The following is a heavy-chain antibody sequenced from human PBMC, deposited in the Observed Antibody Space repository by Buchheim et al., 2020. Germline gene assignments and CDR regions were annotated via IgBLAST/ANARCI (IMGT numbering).Heavy chain of an antibody. D-gene: IGHD5-18*01. CDR1: GGSIGSSSYY. CDR2: IYYSGST. CDR3: ARQAERDAAMADFDY. Sequence: QLQLQESGPGLVKPSETLSLTCTVSGGSIGSSSYYWGWIRQPPGKGLEWIGSIYYSGSTYYNPSLKSRVTMSVDTSKSQFSLKLSSVTAADTAVYYCARQAERDAAMADFDYWGQGTL. J-gene: IGHJ4*02. V-gene: IGHV4-39*01.